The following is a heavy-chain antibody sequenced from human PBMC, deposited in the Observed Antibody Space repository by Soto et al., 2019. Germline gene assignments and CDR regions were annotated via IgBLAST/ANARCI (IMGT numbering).Heavy chain of an antibody. CDR3: ARVGFYYYGMDV. CDR2: IYYSGST. CDR1: GGSISSGDYY. V-gene: IGHV4-30-4*01. J-gene: IGHJ6*02. Sequence: SETLSLTCTVSGGSISSGDYYWSWIRQPPGKGLEWIGYIYYSGSTYYNPSLKSRVTISVDTSKNQFSLKLSSVTAADTAVYYCARVGFYYYGMDVWGQGTTVTVSS.